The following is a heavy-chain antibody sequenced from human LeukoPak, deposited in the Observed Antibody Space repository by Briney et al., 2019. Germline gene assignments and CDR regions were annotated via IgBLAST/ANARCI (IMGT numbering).Heavy chain of an antibody. J-gene: IGHJ4*02. D-gene: IGHD3-3*01. CDR3: ARGRRGYDYWGGYYSDY. CDR2: INHSGST. Sequence: PSETLSLTCAVYGGSFSGYYWSWIRQPPGKGLEWIGEINHSGSTNYNPSLKSRVTISVDTSKNQFSLKLSSVTAADTAVCYCARGRRGYDYWGGYYSDYWGQGTLVTVSS. CDR1: GGSFSGYY. V-gene: IGHV4-34*01.